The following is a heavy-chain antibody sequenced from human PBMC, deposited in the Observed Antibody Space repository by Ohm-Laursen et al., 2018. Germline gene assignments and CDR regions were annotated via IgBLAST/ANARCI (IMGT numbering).Heavy chain of an antibody. Sequence: SLRLSCSASGFAFRTYSMNWVRQSPGKGLEWLSYIDASGGTIYYADSVKGRLTISRDNAKNSLYLQMSGLRGEDTAVYYCARGFSGWWGRIDYWGQGILVTVSS. CDR3: ARGFSGWWGRIDY. V-gene: IGHV3-48*01. CDR2: IDASGGTI. J-gene: IGHJ4*02. CDR1: GFAFRTYS. D-gene: IGHD6-19*01.